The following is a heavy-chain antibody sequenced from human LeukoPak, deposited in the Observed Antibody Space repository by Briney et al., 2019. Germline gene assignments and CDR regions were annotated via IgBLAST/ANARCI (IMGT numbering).Heavy chain of an antibody. CDR1: GFTFGIYA. CDR3: AKDISYGFDY. Sequence: PGGSLRLSCAASGFTFGIYAMSWVRQAPGKGLEWVSAMSATNGNTYYAASVKGRFTISRDNSKNTLYLQMNSLRVDDTAVYHCAKDISYGFDYWGRGTLVTVSS. J-gene: IGHJ4*02. V-gene: IGHV3-23*01. CDR2: MSATNGNT. D-gene: IGHD5-18*01.